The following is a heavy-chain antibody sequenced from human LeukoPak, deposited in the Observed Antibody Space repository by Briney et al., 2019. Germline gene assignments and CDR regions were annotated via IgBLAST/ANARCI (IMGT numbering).Heavy chain of an antibody. CDR1: GGSISSYY. J-gene: IGHJ6*02. V-gene: IGHV4-59*12. CDR3: ARAGDSSGFHYYYYGMDV. D-gene: IGHD3-22*01. Sequence: SETLSLTCTVSGGSISSYYWSWIRQPPGKGLEWIGTIYYSGSTHYNPSLKSRVTISVDTSKNQFSLKLTSVTAADTAVYYCARAGDSSGFHYYYYGMDVWGQGTTVTVSS. CDR2: IYYSGST.